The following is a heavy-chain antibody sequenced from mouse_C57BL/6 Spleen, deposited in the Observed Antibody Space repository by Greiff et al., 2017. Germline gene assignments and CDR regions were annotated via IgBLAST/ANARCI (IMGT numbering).Heavy chain of an antibody. D-gene: IGHD1-1*01. J-gene: IGHJ2*01. CDR2: IDPETGGT. V-gene: IGHV1-15*01. Sequence: VQLQQSGAELVRPGASVTLSCKASGYTFTDYEMHWVKQTPVHGLEWIGAIDPETGGTAYNQKFKGKAILTAAKSSSTAYMELRSLTSEDSAVYYCTRPPRITTVVGVLDYFDYWGQGTTLTVSS. CDR3: TRPPRITTVVGVLDYFDY. CDR1: GYTFTDYE.